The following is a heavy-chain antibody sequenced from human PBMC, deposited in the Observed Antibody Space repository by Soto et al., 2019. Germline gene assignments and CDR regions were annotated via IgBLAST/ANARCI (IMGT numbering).Heavy chain of an antibody. CDR2: IYYTGST. J-gene: IGHJ3*02. CDR3: ARDSGIGAFDI. V-gene: IGHV4-59*11. Sequence: SEPLSLTCTVSGGSINNHYWSWIRQPPGKGLEWIGYIYYTGSTNYNPSLKSRVTISVDTSKNQFSLKLSSVTAADTAVYYCARDSGIGAFDIWGQGTMVTVSS. CDR1: GGSINNHY. D-gene: IGHD6-13*01.